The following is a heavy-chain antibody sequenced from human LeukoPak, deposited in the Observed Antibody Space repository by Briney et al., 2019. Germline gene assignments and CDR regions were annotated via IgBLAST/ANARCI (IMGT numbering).Heavy chain of an antibody. CDR1: GFTFSSNY. D-gene: IGHD2-15*01. CDR2: IYSGGST. Sequence: PGGSLRLSCAASGFTFSSNYMSWVRQAPGKGLEWVSVIYSGGSTYYADSVKGRFTISRHNSKNTLYLQMNSLRAEDTAVYYCARAYCSGGSCYPYYFDYWGQGTLVTVSS. CDR3: ARAYCSGGSCYPYYFDY. V-gene: IGHV3-53*04. J-gene: IGHJ4*02.